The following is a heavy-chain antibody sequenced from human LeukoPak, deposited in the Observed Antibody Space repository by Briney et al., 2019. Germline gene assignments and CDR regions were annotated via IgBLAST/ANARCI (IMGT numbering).Heavy chain of an antibody. CDR2: IKKDGSEK. CDR1: GFTLSRHW. V-gene: IGHV3-7*01. J-gene: IGHJ4*02. Sequence: GGSLRLSCVASGFTLSRHWMSWVRQAPGSGLEWVANIKKDGSEKNYVDSVKGRFTISRDNAKNLVYLQMTSLRVEDTATYYCAREGSGYDYWGQGTLVVVSS. CDR3: AREGSGYDY. D-gene: IGHD2-15*01.